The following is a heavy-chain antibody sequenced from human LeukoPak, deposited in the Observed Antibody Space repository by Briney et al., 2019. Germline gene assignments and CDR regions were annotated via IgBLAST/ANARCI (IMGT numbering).Heavy chain of an antibody. CDR3: ATGDGYNSFDY. CDR1: GGSFSSYY. Sequence: SETLSLTCTVSGGSFSSYYWSCIRQPAGKGLEWIGRIYTSGSTNYNSSLKSRVTMSVDTSKNQVSLKLSPVTAADTAVYYCATGDGYNSFDYWGQGTLVTVSS. J-gene: IGHJ4*02. D-gene: IGHD5-24*01. V-gene: IGHV4-4*07. CDR2: IYTSGST.